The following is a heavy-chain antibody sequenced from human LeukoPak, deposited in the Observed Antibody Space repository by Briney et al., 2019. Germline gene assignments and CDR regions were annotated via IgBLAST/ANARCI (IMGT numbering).Heavy chain of an antibody. V-gene: IGHV3-30*04. J-gene: IGHJ4*02. D-gene: IGHD2-21*01. CDR2: ISYDGSNK. Sequence: PGGSLRLSCAASIFTFSNYAMHWVRQAPGKGLEWVAVISYDGSNKYYGDSVKGRFTISRDNSKNTLYLQMNSLRAEDTAVYYCTREIFHCGGPCRSLWGQGTLVTVSS. CDR3: TREIFHCGGPCRSL. CDR1: IFTFSNYA.